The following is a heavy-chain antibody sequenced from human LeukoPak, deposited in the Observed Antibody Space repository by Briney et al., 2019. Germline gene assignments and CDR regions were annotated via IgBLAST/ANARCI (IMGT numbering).Heavy chain of an antibody. J-gene: IGHJ3*02. CDR1: GGSFSDYC. D-gene: IGHD5-12*01. V-gene: IGHV4-34*12. CDR3: ARDVFVASDAFDT. CDR2: ILHNGST. Sequence: SETLSLTCAVYGGSFSDYCWSWIRQTPGKGLEWVGEILHNGSTDYNPSLKSRATISIDVSKNQFSLKLRSVTAADTAMYYCARDVFVASDAFDTWGHGTMVSVSS.